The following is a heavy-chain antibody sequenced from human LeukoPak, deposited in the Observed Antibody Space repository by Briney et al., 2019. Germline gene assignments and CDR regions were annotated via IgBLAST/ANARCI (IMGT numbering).Heavy chain of an antibody. CDR2: IIPILGIA. CDR3: ARQRWLQFAADY. D-gene: IGHD5-24*01. Sequence: GASVKVSCKASGGTFSSYAISWVRQAPGQGLEWMGRIIPILGIANYAQKFQGRVTITADKSTSTAYMELSSLRSEDTAVYYCARQRWLQFAADYWGQGTLVTVSS. V-gene: IGHV1-69*04. J-gene: IGHJ4*02. CDR1: GGTFSSYA.